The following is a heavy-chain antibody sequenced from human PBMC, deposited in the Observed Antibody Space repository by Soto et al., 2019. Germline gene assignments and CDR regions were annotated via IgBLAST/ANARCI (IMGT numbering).Heavy chain of an antibody. Sequence: SVKVSCKASGGTFSSYAISWVRQAPGQGLEWMGGIIPIFGTANYAQKFQGRVTITADESTSTAYMELSSLRSEDTAVYYCARYSSSWEYCSGGSCYSLYGMDVWGQGTTLTVSS. D-gene: IGHD2-15*01. CDR2: IIPIFGTA. V-gene: IGHV1-69*13. CDR3: ARYSSSWEYCSGGSCYSLYGMDV. CDR1: GGTFSSYA. J-gene: IGHJ6*02.